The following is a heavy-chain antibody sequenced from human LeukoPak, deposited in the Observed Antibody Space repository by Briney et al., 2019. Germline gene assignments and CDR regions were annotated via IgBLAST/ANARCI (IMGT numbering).Heavy chain of an antibody. J-gene: IGHJ4*02. D-gene: IGHD1-20*01. CDR3: ASDVQVTGRRGFDR. Sequence: PSGTLSLTCAVSGGSITISYWWSGVRPPPGKGLEGVGVIHHEGSNNYEPSLKSRVTMSVDKSKNQFSLSLNSLTAADTAVYYSASDVQVTGRRGFDRWGQGALVTVSS. CDR2: IHHEGSN. CDR1: GGSITISYW. V-gene: IGHV4-4*02.